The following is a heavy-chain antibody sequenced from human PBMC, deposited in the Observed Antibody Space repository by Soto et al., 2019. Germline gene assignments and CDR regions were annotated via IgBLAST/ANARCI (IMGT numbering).Heavy chain of an antibody. CDR3: ARDRQYSYGPYYYYGMDV. J-gene: IGHJ6*02. CDR1: GGTFSSYA. D-gene: IGHD5-18*01. V-gene: IGHV1-69*13. Sequence: ASVKVSCKASGGTFSSYAISWVRQAPGQGLEWMGGIIPIFGTANYAQKFQGRVTITADESTSTAYMELSSLRSEDTAVYYCARDRQYSYGPYYYYGMDVWGQGTTVTVSS. CDR2: IIPIFGTA.